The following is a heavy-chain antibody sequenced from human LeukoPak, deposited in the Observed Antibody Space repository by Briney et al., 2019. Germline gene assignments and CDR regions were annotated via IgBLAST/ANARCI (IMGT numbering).Heavy chain of an antibody. CDR3: ARDLGLDTTMIFFDF. CDR1: GYTFTSYG. Sequence: ASVKVSCKASGYTFTSYGISWVRQAPGQGPEWMGWISAYNGNTNYIQKFQGRVAMTTDTSTNTAYMELRSLTSDDTAVYYCARDLGLDTTMIFFDFWGQGTLVTVSS. V-gene: IGHV1-18*01. J-gene: IGHJ4*02. CDR2: ISAYNGNT. D-gene: IGHD5-18*01.